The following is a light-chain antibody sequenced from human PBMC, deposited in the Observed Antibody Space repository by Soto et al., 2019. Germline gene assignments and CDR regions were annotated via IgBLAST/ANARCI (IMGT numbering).Light chain of an antibody. CDR3: QQYYRTPYT. V-gene: IGKV4-1*01. CDR1: QSVLYSSNNNNY. Sequence: DIVMTQSPDSLAVSLGERATINCKSSQSVLYSSNNNNYLAWYQQKPGQPPNLLIYLASTRESGVPDRFSGSGSGTDFTLTISRLQAEDVAVYCCQQYYRTPYTFGQGTKLEIK. J-gene: IGKJ2*01. CDR2: LAS.